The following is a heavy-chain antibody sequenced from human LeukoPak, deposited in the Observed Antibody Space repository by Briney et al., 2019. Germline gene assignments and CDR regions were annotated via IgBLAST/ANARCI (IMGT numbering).Heavy chain of an antibody. CDR3: ARETYCSSTSCYVYYYGMDV. CDR1: GFTFSSYN. V-gene: IGHV3-21*01. D-gene: IGHD2-2*01. J-gene: IGHJ6*02. Sequence: GGSLRLSCAASGFTFSSYNMNWVRQAPGKGLEWVSSISSSSSYIYYADSVKGRFTISRDNAKNSLYLQMNSLRAEDTAVYYCARETYCSSTSCYVYYYGMDVWGQGTTVTVSS. CDR2: ISSSSSYI.